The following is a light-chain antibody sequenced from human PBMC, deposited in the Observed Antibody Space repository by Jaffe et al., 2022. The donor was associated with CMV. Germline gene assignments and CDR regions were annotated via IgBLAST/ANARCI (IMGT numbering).Light chain of an antibody. Sequence: DVVMTQSPLSLPVTLGQPASISCKSSRSLVHSDGNTYLIWFQQRPGQSPRRLIYNVSNRDSGVPDRFSGSGSGTDFTLKISRVEAEDVGVYYCMQGAHWPPYTFGQGTKLEIK. CDR2: NVS. CDR1: RSLVHSDGNTY. V-gene: IGKV2-30*02. CDR3: MQGAHWPPYT. J-gene: IGKJ2*01.